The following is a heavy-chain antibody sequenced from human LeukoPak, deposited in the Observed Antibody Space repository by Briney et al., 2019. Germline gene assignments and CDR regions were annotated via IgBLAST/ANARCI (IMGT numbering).Heavy chain of an antibody. CDR2: MNPNSGNT. J-gene: IGHJ3*02. D-gene: IGHD5-18*01. V-gene: IGHV1-8*01. CDR1: GYTFTSYD. Sequence: ASVKVSCKASGYTFTSYDINWVRQATGQGLEWMGWMNPNSGNTGYAQKFQGRATMTRNTSISTAYMELSSLRSEDTAVYYCAREDRDTAMAHDIWGQGTMVTVSS. CDR3: AREDRDTAMAHDI.